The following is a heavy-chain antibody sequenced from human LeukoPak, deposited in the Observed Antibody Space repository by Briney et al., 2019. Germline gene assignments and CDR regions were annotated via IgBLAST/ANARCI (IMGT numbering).Heavy chain of an antibody. D-gene: IGHD3-10*02. Sequence: PGGSLRLSCAASGFTFSNYGMNWVRQAPGKGLVWVSRINSDGSSTTYADSVKGQFTISRDNAQNTMYLQMNSLRAEDTAVYYCICSNPTSDYWGQGTLVTVSS. CDR3: ICSNPTSDY. CDR2: INSDGSST. J-gene: IGHJ4*02. V-gene: IGHV3-74*01. CDR1: GFTFSNYG.